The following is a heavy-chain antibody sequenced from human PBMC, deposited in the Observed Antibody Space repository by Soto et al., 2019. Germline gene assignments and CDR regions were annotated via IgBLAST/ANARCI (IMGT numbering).Heavy chain of an antibody. D-gene: IGHD3-16*02. CDR3: ARGPYDYVWRSDPPHFDY. CDR2: ISSSGSTI. CDR1: GFTFSDYY. V-gene: IGHV3-11*01. Sequence: GGSLRLSCAASGFTFSDYYMSWIRQAPGKGLEWVSYISSSGSTIYYADSVKGRFTISRDNAKNSLYLQMNSLRAEDTAVYYWARGPYDYVWRSDPPHFDYWGQGTLVTVS. J-gene: IGHJ4*02.